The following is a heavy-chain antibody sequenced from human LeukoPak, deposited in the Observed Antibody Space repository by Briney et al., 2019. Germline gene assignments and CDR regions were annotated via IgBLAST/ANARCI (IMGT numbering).Heavy chain of an antibody. D-gene: IGHD4-17*01. J-gene: IGHJ3*02. Sequence: GGSLRLSCAASGFTFSTYTMIWVRQAPGKGPVWVSRINAHGSSTNYADSVKGRFTISRDNAKNTVYLQMNSLSAEDTAMYYCTFSSYGDHIGVDAFDMWGQGTMVTVSS. V-gene: IGHV3-74*01. CDR2: INAHGSST. CDR1: GFTFSTYT. CDR3: TFSSYGDHIGVDAFDM.